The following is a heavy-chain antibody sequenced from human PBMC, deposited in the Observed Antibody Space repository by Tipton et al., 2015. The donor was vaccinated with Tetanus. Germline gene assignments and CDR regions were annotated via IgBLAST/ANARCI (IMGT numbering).Heavy chain of an antibody. CDR2: FWYAGPDK. CDR1: GFIFSSYG. CDR3: AREADCSGGSCFSGDFDT. J-gene: IGHJ4*02. D-gene: IGHD2-15*01. V-gene: IGHV3-33*01. Sequence: SLRLSCAASGFIFSSYGIHWVRQAPGKGLEWLAVFWYAGPDKYYADSVKGRFTISRDNSKNTLYLQMNSLRAEDTAVYYCAREADCSGGSCFSGDFDTWGQGTQVTVSS.